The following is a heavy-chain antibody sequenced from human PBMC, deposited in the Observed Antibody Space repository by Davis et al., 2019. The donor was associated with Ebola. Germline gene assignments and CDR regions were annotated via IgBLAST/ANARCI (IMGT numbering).Heavy chain of an antibody. CDR2: ISYSGRT. D-gene: IGHD3-22*01. Sequence: MPSETLSLTCTVSGGSISSGGYYWSWIRQHPGKGLEWIGSISYSGRTSYNPSLESRVTISIDTSKNQFSLKLSSVTAADTAVYYCARAAPGYYYDSSGYYSTPDYFDYWGQGTLVTVSS. J-gene: IGHJ4*02. CDR3: ARAAPGYYYDSSGYYSTPDYFDY. CDR1: GGSISSGGYY. V-gene: IGHV4-31*03.